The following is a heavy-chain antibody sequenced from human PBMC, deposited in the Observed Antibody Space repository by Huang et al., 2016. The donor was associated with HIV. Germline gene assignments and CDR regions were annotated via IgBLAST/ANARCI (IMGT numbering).Heavy chain of an antibody. Sequence: DVHLVESGGGLVKPGGSLRLSCAASDFTFSGYKMNWVRQAPGKGLEWVACISYSGSNSYFADSGKGRFTISRDNAKNSVFLQMNSLRAEDTALYYCARAVQSTLRGFDVWGRGTLVTVSS. CDR1: DFTFSGYK. CDR3: ARAVQSTLRGFDV. V-gene: IGHV3-21*06. D-gene: IGHD2-2*01. CDR2: ISYSGSNS. J-gene: IGHJ3*01.